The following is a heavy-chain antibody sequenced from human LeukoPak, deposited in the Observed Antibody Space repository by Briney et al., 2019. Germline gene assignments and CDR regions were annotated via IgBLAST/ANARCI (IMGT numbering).Heavy chain of an antibody. D-gene: IGHD6-6*01. Sequence: EASVKLSCKASGYTCTGYYMHWVRKAPGQGLEWVGWINPNSGGTNYAQKFQGRVTMTRDTSISTAYMELSRLRSDDTAEYYCARDREYSSSSGPFDYWGQGTLVTVSS. CDR1: GYTCTGYY. CDR3: ARDREYSSSSGPFDY. J-gene: IGHJ4*02. CDR2: INPNSGGT. V-gene: IGHV1-2*02.